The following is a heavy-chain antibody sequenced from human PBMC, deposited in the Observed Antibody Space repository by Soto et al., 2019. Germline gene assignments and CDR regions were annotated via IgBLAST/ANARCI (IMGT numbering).Heavy chain of an antibody. V-gene: IGHV1-69*18. D-gene: IGHD6-6*01. J-gene: IGHJ4*02. CDR2: IIPIFTTA. CDR1: GGSFSNSA. Sequence: QVQLVQSGSEVRRPGSSVKFSCKASGGSFSNSAIAWVRQAPGQGLEWLGMIIPIFTTANYAEKFKDILTITADGSTSTFYRELSGLKSEDTAVYFCARTSGLLGQFSALVDYWGEGTLVTVSS. CDR3: ARTSGLLGQFSALVDY.